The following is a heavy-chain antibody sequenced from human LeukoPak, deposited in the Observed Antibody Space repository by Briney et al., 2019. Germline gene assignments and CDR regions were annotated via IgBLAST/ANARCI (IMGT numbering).Heavy chain of an antibody. J-gene: IGHJ4*02. V-gene: IGHV4-59*08. CDR3: AKAVSGRFDY. CDR2: IYYSGST. Sequence: PSETLSLTCTVSGGSMSPYHWGWIRQPPGKGLEWTGYIYYSGSTNYNPSLNSRVTISVDTSKNQFSLRLSSVTAADTAIYYCAKAVSGRFDYWGQGTLVTVSS. CDR1: GGSMSPYH. D-gene: IGHD6-19*01.